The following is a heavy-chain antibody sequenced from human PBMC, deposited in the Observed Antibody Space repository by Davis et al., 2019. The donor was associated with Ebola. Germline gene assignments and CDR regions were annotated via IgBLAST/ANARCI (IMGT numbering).Heavy chain of an antibody. CDR3: ARGAERRGYCSSTSGYYYYYGMDV. J-gene: IGHJ6*02. V-gene: IGHV4-34*01. CDR2: INHSGST. Sequence: SQTLSLTCAVYGRSFSGYYWSWIRQPPGKGLEWIGEINHSGSTNYNPSLKSRVTISVDTSKHQFSLKLSSVTAADTAVYYCARGAERRGYCSSTSGYYYYYGMDVWGQGTTVTVSS. D-gene: IGHD2-2*01. CDR1: GRSFSGYY.